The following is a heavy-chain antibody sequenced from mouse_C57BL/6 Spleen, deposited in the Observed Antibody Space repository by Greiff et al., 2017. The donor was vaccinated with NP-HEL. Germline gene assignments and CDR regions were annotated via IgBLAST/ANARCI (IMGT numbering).Heavy chain of an antibody. CDR1: GFTFSSYA. D-gene: IGHD4-1*01. V-gene: IGHV5-4*01. J-gene: IGHJ1*03. Sequence: EVQGVESGGGLVKPGGSLKLSCAASGFTFSSYAMSWVRQTPEKRLEWVATISDGGSYTYYPDNVKGRFTISRDNAKNNLYLQMSHLKSEDTAMYYCASNWDGWYFDVWGTGTTVTVSS. CDR3: ASNWDGWYFDV. CDR2: ISDGGSYT.